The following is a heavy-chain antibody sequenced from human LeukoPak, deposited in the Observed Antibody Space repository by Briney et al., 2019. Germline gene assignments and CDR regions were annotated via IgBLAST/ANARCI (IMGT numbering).Heavy chain of an antibody. V-gene: IGHV4-39*01. J-gene: IGHJ4*02. CDR1: GVSITSRGYY. Sequence: SETLSLTCTVSGVSITSRGYYWVWVHQPPGKGLEWIGSLSDSGSTYYSPSLKSRVTISADTSKLQFSLRLSSVTAADTAVYYCASLESNSWFFDYWGQGTRVTVSS. D-gene: IGHD6-13*01. CDR2: LSDSGST. CDR3: ASLESNSWFFDY.